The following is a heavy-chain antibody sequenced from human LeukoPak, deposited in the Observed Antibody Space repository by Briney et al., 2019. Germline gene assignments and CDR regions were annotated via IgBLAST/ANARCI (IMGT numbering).Heavy chain of an antibody. V-gene: IGHV4-38-2*02. D-gene: IGHD2/OR15-2a*01. CDR1: GDSVTNDFF. J-gene: IGHJ3*02. Sequence: SETLSLTCTVSGDSVTNDFFWGWVRQPPGKELEWIGSFCLGRDTYYRPSLKSRVTISVDTSKNQFSLKLSSVTAADTAVYYCARTYYEDDAFDIWGQGTMVTVSS. CDR3: ARTYYEDDAFDI. CDR2: FCLGRDT.